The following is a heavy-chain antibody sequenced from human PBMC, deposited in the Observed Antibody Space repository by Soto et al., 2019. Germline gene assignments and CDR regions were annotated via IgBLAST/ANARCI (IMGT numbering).Heavy chain of an antibody. CDR3: ARVGPRYCSSTSCYKYGMDV. CDR1: GDSVSGNSAA. CDR2: TYYRSKWYN. J-gene: IGHJ6*02. Sequence: SPTLPLPCAISGDSVSGNSAAWNWLRQSPSRGLEWLGRTYYRSKWYNDCAVSAKSRITINPDTSKNQFSLQLNSLTPEDTAVYYCARVGPRYCSSTSCYKYGMDVWGQGTTVTVSS. V-gene: IGHV6-1*01. D-gene: IGHD2-2*02.